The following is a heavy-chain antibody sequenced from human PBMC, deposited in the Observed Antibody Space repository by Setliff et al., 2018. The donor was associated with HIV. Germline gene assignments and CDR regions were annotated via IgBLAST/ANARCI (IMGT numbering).Heavy chain of an antibody. CDR1: GFSLTTGGVA. Sequence: SGPTLVNLTQTLTLTCTFSGFSLTTGGVAVAWIRQPPGKALEWLTIIFWDDDKRYSPSLKSRLAISKDTSKNQVVLTMTNMDPVDTATYYFLHTSSYLPYYGMDVWGQGTTVTVSS. J-gene: IGHJ6*02. V-gene: IGHV2-5*02. CDR2: IFWDDDK. D-gene: IGHD1-26*01. CDR3: LHTSSYLPYYGMDV.